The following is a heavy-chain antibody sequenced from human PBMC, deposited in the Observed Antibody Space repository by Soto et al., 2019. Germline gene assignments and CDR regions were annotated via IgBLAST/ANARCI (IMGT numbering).Heavy chain of an antibody. CDR1: GFPFSDFY. V-gene: IGHV3-11*01. J-gene: IGHJ4*02. Sequence: PGGSLRLSCAASGFPFSDFYMTWIRRAPGRGLQCLSYISGRGGTIYYADSVRGRFTISRDNAKNSLDLQMDGLRGDDTGVYYCARTTWELGVRFDYWGQGALVTVSP. D-gene: IGHD1-26*01. CDR2: ISGRGGTI. CDR3: ARTTWELGVRFDY.